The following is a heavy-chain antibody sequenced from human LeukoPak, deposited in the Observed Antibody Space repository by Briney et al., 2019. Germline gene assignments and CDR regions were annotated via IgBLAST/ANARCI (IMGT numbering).Heavy chain of an antibody. CDR2: INNDGSTT. V-gene: IGHV3-74*01. CDR3: AKDSHYDFWSGDAYYFDY. CDR1: GFSGFTFSDYW. J-gene: IGHJ4*02. D-gene: IGHD3-3*01. Sequence: QPGGSLRLSCAASGFSGFTFSDYWMHWVRQAPGKGLVWVSRINNDGSTTIYADSVKGRFTISRDNAKNTLYLQMNSLRAEDTAVYYCAKDSHYDFWSGDAYYFDYWGQGTLVTVSS.